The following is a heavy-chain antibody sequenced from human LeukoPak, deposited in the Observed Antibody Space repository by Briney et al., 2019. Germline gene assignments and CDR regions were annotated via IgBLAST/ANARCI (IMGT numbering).Heavy chain of an antibody. Sequence: GGSLRLSCTASGFTLSYYGMHWVRQAPGKGLELVALMWSDGSKTSYADSVKGRFTISRDNSKNTLYLQMNSLRAEDTAVYYCARSPTPYYYDSSGYYPDYWGQGTMVTVSS. CDR3: ARSPTPYYYDSSGYYPDY. D-gene: IGHD3-22*01. J-gene: IGHJ3*01. CDR1: GFTLSYYG. CDR2: MWSDGSKT. V-gene: IGHV3-33*01.